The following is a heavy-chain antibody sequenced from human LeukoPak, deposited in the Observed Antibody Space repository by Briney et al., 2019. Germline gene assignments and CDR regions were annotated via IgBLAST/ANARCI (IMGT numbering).Heavy chain of an antibody. J-gene: IGHJ4*02. Sequence: GGSLRLSCAASGFTFSSYWMHWVRHAPGKGLVWVSRINTDGSSTSYADSVKGRFTISRDNAKNFLYLQMNSLRVEDTALYYCARDGDGRGEDFDYWGQGILVTVSS. V-gene: IGHV3-74*01. CDR2: INTDGSST. D-gene: IGHD4-17*01. CDR1: GFTFSSYW. CDR3: ARDGDGRGEDFDY.